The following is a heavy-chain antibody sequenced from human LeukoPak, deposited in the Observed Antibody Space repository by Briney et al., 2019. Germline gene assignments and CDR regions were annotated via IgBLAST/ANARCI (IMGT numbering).Heavy chain of an antibody. CDR2: ISGSGGST. D-gene: IGHD3-22*01. Sequence: TGGSLRLSCAAFGFTFSSYEMNWVRQAPGKGLEWVSAISGSGGSTYYADSVKGRFTISRDNSKNTLYLQMNSLRAEDTAVYYCAKDGRNYYDSSGHFDYWGQGTLVTVSS. J-gene: IGHJ4*02. V-gene: IGHV3-23*01. CDR1: GFTFSSYE. CDR3: AKDGRNYYDSSGHFDY.